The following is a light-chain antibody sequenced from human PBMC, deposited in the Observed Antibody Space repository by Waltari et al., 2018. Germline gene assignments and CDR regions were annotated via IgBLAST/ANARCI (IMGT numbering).Light chain of an antibody. CDR3: QHYRSLPVT. CDR1: ESVRRA. Sequence: EIVLTQSPGTLSLSPGARATLSCRASESVRRALAWYQQRPGQAPRLLIYDASSRATGIPDRFSGSGSGTDFSLTISRLEPEDFALYYCQHYRSLPVTFGQGTKVEIK. J-gene: IGKJ1*01. V-gene: IGKV3-20*01. CDR2: DAS.